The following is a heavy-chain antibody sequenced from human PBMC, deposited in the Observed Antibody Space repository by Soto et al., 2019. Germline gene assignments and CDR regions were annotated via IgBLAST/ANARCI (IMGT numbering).Heavy chain of an antibody. D-gene: IGHD5-12*01. J-gene: IGHJ6*02. CDR1: GFTFNNYV. CDR3: AREGYSGHYPLYYYYYGMDV. CDR2: ISSSSSYI. V-gene: IGHV3-21*01. Sequence: PGGSLRLSCAASGFTFNNYVMNWVRQAPGKGMEWVSSISSSSSYIYYADSVKGRFTISRDNAKNSLYLQMNSLRAEDTAVYYCAREGYSGHYPLYYYYYGMDVWGQGTTVTVSS.